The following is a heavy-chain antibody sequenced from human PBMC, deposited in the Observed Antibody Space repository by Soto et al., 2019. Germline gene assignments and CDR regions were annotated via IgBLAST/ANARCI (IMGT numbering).Heavy chain of an antibody. J-gene: IGHJ4*02. V-gene: IGHV4-39*01. CDR2: VSYSGST. CDR3: ARQESRVHTVTPFDY. D-gene: IGHD4-17*01. Sequence: SETMSVTCTVSSDYVSSSIYTWGWIRQPPGKGLEWIGSVSYSGSTYYNPSLKSRVTISVDTSKNQFSLKLSSVTAADTAVYYCARQESRVHTVTPFDYWGQGTLVTVSS. CDR1: SDYVSSSIYT.